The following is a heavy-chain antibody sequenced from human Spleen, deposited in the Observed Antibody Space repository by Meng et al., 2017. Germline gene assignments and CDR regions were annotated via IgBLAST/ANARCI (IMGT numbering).Heavy chain of an antibody. J-gene: IGHJ4*02. CDR3: AHTVGAVDY. CDR1: GFSLSTSGVG. CDR2: IYWNDDK. D-gene: IGHD4-17*01. V-gene: IGHV2-5*01. Sequence: TLEDAGPTLLKPTQTLTLTFTFSGFSLSTSGVGVGLIRQPPGKALEWLALIYWNDDKRYSPSLKSRLTITKDTSKNQVVLTMTNMDPVDTATYYCAHTVGAVDYWGQGTLVTVSS.